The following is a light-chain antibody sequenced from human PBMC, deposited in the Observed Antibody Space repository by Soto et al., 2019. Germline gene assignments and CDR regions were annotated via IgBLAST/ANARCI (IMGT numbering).Light chain of an antibody. CDR2: DAS. CDR1: QSVSSY. V-gene: IGKV3-11*01. Sequence: EIVLTQSPATLSLSPGERATLSCRASQSVSSYLAWYQQKPGQAPRLLIYDASNRATGIPARFSGSGSGTDFTLTISSLEPEDFAVYYCEQGSNWPAWTFGQGTKVEIK. J-gene: IGKJ1*01. CDR3: EQGSNWPAWT.